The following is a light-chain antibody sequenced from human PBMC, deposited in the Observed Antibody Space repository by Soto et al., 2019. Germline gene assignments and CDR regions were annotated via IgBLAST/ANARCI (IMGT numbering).Light chain of an antibody. CDR2: DAS. J-gene: IGKJ1*01. CDR1: RDVGSD. CDR3: QQYETYLKT. V-gene: IGKV1-13*02. Sequence: TQSPSSLSASVGEKIIITCRASRDVGSDVSWYQQKPGKAPKILIYDASSLESGVPSRFSGSGSGTEFTLTISRVQPEDFATYYCQQYETYLKTFGQGTKVDI.